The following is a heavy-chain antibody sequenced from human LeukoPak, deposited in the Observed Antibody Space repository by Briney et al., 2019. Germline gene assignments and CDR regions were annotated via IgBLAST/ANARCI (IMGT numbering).Heavy chain of an antibody. Sequence: SVKVSCKASGGTXSSXAXXXXRXXXXQGXXWXGXIIPILGIANYAQKFQGRVTITADKSTSTAYMELSSLRSEDTAVYYCARGTGSYYYYYGMDVWGQGTTVTVSS. J-gene: IGHJ6*02. V-gene: IGHV1-69*04. CDR1: GGTXSSXA. D-gene: IGHD1-1*01. CDR2: IIPILGIA. CDR3: ARGTGSYYYYYGMDV.